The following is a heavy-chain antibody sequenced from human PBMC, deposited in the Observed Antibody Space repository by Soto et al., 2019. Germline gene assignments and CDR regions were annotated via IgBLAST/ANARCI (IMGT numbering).Heavy chain of an antibody. CDR3: ATGGYCSGGSCYYFDY. Sequence: QVQLQESGPGLVKPSQTLSLTCTVSGGSISSGDYYWSWIRQPPGKGLEWIGYIYYSGSTYYNPSRKSRVTISVDTSKNQFSLKLSSVTAADTAVYYCATGGYCSGGSCYYFDYWGQGTLVTVSS. CDR1: GGSISSGDYY. D-gene: IGHD2-15*01. V-gene: IGHV4-30-4*01. J-gene: IGHJ4*02. CDR2: IYYSGST.